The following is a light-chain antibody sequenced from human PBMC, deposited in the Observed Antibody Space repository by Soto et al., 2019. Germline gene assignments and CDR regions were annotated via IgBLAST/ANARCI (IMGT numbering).Light chain of an antibody. J-gene: IGKJ1*01. CDR1: RSVSSSY. Sequence: EIVLTQSPATLSLSPGERATLSCGASRSVSSSYLAWYQQKPGLAPRLLIYDASSRASAIPDRFSGSGSETDFTLTINRLEPEDFAVYYCQQYGNSPWTFGQGTKVEIK. V-gene: IGKV3D-20*01. CDR3: QQYGNSPWT. CDR2: DAS.